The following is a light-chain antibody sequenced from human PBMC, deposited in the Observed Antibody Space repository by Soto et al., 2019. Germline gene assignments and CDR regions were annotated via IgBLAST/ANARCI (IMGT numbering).Light chain of an antibody. CDR2: WAS. V-gene: IGKV4-1*01. Sequence: DIVMTQYPDSLAVSLGERATINCKSSQSVLYSSNNKNYLAWYQQKPGQPPKLLFYWASTRESGVSDRFSGSGSGTDFTLTISSLQAEDVAVYYCHQYYSTPFTFGPGTKVDIK. CDR1: QSVLYSSNNKNY. J-gene: IGKJ3*01. CDR3: HQYYSTPFT.